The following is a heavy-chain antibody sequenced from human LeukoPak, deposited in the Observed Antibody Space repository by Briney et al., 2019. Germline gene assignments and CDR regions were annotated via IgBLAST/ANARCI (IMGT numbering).Heavy chain of an antibody. Sequence: GGSLRLSCAASGFTFSSYAMSWVCQAPGKGLEWVSAISGSGGSTYYADSVKGRFTISRDNSKNTLYLQMNSLRAEDTAVYYCAKGLSVVGATIGYWGQGTLVTVSS. CDR3: AKGLSVVGATIGY. J-gene: IGHJ4*02. CDR1: GFTFSSYA. CDR2: ISGSGGST. D-gene: IGHD1-26*01. V-gene: IGHV3-23*01.